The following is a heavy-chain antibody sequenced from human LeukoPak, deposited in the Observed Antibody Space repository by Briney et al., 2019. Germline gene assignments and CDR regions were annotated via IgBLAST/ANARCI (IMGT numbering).Heavy chain of an antibody. V-gene: IGHV1-69*06. D-gene: IGHD3-10*01. CDR3: ARVRGSITMVREPITGAFDI. CDR1: GGTFSSYA. Sequence: SVKVSCKASGGTFSSYAISWVRQAPGQGLEWMGGIIPIFGTANYAQKFQGRVTITADKSTSTAYMELSSLRSEDTAVYYCARVRGSITMVREPITGAFDIWGQGTMVTVSS. J-gene: IGHJ3*02. CDR2: IIPIFGTA.